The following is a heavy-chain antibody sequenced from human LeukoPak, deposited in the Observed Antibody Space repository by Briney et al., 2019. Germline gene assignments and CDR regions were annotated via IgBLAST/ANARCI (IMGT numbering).Heavy chain of an antibody. CDR1: GYTFSDFY. D-gene: IGHD3-3*02. Sequence: ASVKVSCRASGYTFSDFYIHWVRRAPGQGLEYVGWITPKSGDTYSPQRFQGRVTMTRDASISTAYMELSSLRSDDTAVYFCARVRLADERAWAYWGQGTLVTVSS. CDR3: ARVRLADERAWAY. CDR2: ITPKSGDT. J-gene: IGHJ4*02. V-gene: IGHV1-2*02.